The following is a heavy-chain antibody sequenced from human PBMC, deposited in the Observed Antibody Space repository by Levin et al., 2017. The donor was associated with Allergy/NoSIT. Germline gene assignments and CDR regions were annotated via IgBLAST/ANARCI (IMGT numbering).Heavy chain of an antibody. CDR2: ISWDGTVT. Sequence: GGSLRLSCVASGFTFDDHTMHWVRQVPGKALEWVSLISWDGTVTYYADSVRGRFTISRDNSTNSLYLQMHSLRTEDTALYYCVREEYYNSVWVCDSWGLRTRVAVSS. CDR1: GFTFDDHT. V-gene: IGHV3-43*01. J-gene: IGHJ4*02. CDR3: VREEYYNSVWVCDS. D-gene: IGHD2/OR15-2a*01.